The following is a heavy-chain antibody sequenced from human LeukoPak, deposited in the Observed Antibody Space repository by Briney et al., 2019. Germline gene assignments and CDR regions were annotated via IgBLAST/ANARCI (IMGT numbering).Heavy chain of an antibody. V-gene: IGHV3-23*01. CDR3: AKGLLLWFGGIDY. CDR2: ISGSGGST. D-gene: IGHD3-10*01. CDR1: GFTFSSYA. J-gene: IGHJ4*02. Sequence: GGSLRLSCAASGFTFSSYAMSWVRQAPGKGLEWVSAISGSGGSTYYADSVKGRFTISRDNSKNTLYLQMNSLRAGDTAVYYCAKGLLLWFGGIDYWGQGTLVTVSS.